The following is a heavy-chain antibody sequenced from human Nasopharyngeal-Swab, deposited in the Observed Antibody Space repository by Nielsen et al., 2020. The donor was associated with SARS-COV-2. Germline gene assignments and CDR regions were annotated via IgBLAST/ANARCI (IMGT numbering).Heavy chain of an antibody. D-gene: IGHD6-19*01. V-gene: IGHV3-7*01. CDR1: GFTFSSYW. CDR3: ARAGSSGWYYYFDY. J-gene: IGHJ4*02. CDR2: IKQDGSEK. Sequence: GGSLSLSCAASGFTFSSYWMNWVRQAPGKGLEWVANIKQDGSEKYYVDSVKGRFTISRDNAKNSLYLQMNSLRAEDTAVYYCARAGSSGWYYYFDYWGQGTLVTVSS.